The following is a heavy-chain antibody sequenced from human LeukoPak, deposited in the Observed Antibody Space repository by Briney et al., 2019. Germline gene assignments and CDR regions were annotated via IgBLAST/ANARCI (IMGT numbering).Heavy chain of an antibody. CDR3: AREGQRTIFGVVIPPYYYYYMVV. D-gene: IGHD3-3*01. CDR2: IYHSGDT. V-gene: IGHV4-38-2*02. J-gene: IGHJ6*03. CDR1: GYSISRDYY. Sequence: PSETLSLTCTVSGYSISRDYYWGWIRQPPGEGLEWIGSIYHSGDTHYSPSLKSRVTMSVDTSKNQFSLKLSSVTAADTAVYYCAREGQRTIFGVVIPPYYYYYMVVWGKGTTVTVSS.